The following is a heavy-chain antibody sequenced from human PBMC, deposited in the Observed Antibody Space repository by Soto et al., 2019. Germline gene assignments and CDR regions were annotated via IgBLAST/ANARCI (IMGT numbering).Heavy chain of an antibody. Sequence: SETLSLTCAVYGGSFSGYYWSWIRQPPGKGLEWIGEINHSGSTNYNPSIKSRVTISVDTSKNQFSLKLSSVTAADTAVYYCARLIYDFWSGYPLNNWFDPWGQGTLVTVSS. CDR1: GGSFSGYY. V-gene: IGHV4-34*01. J-gene: IGHJ5*02. D-gene: IGHD3-3*01. CDR3: ARLIYDFWSGYPLNNWFDP. CDR2: INHSGST.